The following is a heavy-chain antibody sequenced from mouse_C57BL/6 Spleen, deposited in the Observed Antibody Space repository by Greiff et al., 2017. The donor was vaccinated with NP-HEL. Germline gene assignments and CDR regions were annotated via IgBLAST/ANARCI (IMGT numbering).Heavy chain of an antibody. V-gene: IGHV1-77*01. J-gene: IGHJ1*03. CDR2: IGPGSGST. D-gene: IGHD1-1*01. CDR1: GYTFTDYY. Sequence: VMLVESGAELVKPGASVKISCKASGYTFTDYYINWVKQRPGQGLEWIGKIGPGSGSTYYNEKFKGKATLTADKSSSTAYMQLSSLTSEDSAVYFCARPITTVSSYRGYFDVWGTGTTVTVSS. CDR3: ARPITTVSSYRGYFDV.